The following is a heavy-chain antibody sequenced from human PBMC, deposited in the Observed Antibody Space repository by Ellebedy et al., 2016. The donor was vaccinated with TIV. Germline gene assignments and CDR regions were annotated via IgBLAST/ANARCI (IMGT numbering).Heavy chain of an antibody. V-gene: IGHV4-59*08. CDR1: GGSINSYY. D-gene: IGHD4-23*01. Sequence: MPSETLSLTCTVSGGSINSYYWSWIRQPPGKGLEWIGYIYYTGSTNYNPSLKSRVTISVDTTKNQFSLKLSSVTATDTAVYYCVRLRYGGDPMFDSWGQGTPVTVS. J-gene: IGHJ4*02. CDR2: IYYTGST. CDR3: VRLRYGGDPMFDS.